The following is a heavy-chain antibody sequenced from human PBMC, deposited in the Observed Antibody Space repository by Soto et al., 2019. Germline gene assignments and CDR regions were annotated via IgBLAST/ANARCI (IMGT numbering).Heavy chain of an antibody. D-gene: IGHD2-15*01. Sequence: SGPTLVNPTEALALPCTVSGFSLSDADVGVSWIRQPPGKALEWLAHILSNDEEVYSSSLRSRLTISKDTSRSQVVLTMSNMEPVDTATYYCARIRGYCSGGSCYFYYFAMDVWGQGTTVTVSS. J-gene: IGHJ6*02. CDR1: GFSLSDADVG. CDR2: ILSNDEE. CDR3: ARIRGYCSGGSCYFYYFAMDV. V-gene: IGHV2-26*01.